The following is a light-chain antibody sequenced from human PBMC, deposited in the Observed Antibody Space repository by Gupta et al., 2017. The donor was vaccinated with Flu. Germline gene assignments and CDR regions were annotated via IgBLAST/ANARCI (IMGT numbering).Light chain of an antibody. Sequence: DIVMTQSPDSLAVSLGERATINCKSSQTILYSSNNKNYLAWYQQKPGQPPKLLIYWASTRESGVPDRFSGRGSGTDFTLTISSLQAEDVAVYYCQQDDCSPYIFGQGTKVEIK. V-gene: IGKV4-1*01. CDR3: QQDDCSPYI. CDR1: QTILYSSNNKNY. J-gene: IGKJ2*01. CDR2: WAS.